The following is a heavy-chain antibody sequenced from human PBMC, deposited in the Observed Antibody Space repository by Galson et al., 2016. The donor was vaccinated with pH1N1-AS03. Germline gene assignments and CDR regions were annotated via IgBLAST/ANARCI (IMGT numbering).Heavy chain of an antibody. CDR1: GGSITINY. J-gene: IGHJ4*02. Sequence: TLSLTCTVSGGSITINYWIWIRQPPGKGLEWIGYISYSGFTNYNPSLKSRVTISVDTSKNQFSLKLSSVTAADTAVYFCASAGYHTPGYHYWGQGALVTVSS. CDR3: ASAGYHTPGYHY. V-gene: IGHV4-59*01. D-gene: IGHD3-16*02. CDR2: ISYSGFT.